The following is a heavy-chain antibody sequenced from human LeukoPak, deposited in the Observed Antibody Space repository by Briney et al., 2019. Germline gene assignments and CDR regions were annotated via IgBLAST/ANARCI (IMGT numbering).Heavy chain of an antibody. Sequence: SQTLSLTCTVSGGSISSGSYYWSWIRQPAGKGLEWIGRIYTSGSTNYNPSLKSRVTISVDTSKNQFSLKLSSVTAADTAVYYCARAPEEWELSHFDYWGQGTLVTVSS. CDR2: IYTSGST. V-gene: IGHV4-61*02. J-gene: IGHJ4*02. CDR3: ARAPEEWELSHFDY. CDR1: GGSISSGSYY. D-gene: IGHD1-26*01.